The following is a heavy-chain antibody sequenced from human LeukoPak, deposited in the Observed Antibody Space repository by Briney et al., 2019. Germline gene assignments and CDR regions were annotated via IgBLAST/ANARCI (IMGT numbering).Heavy chain of an antibody. D-gene: IGHD3-10*01. CDR3: AILSGSYDY. V-gene: IGHV3-23*01. Sequence: GGSLRLSCAASGFTFSSYAMSWVRLAPGKGLEWVSAISGSGGSTYYADSVKGRFTISRDNSKNTLYLQMNSLRAEDTAVCYCAILSGSYDYWGQGTLVTVSS. J-gene: IGHJ4*02. CDR2: ISGSGGST. CDR1: GFTFSSYA.